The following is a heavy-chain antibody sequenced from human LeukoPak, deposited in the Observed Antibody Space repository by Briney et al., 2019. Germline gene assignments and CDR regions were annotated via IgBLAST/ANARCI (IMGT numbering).Heavy chain of an antibody. J-gene: IGHJ4*02. Sequence: ASVKVSCKASGYTFTSYYMHWVRQAPGQGLEWMGIINPSGGSTSYAQKFQGRVTMTRDMSTSTVYMELSSLRSEDTAVYYCARDGGTYYYDSSGYGPSGYWGQGTLVTVSS. CDR1: GYTFTSYY. V-gene: IGHV1-46*01. D-gene: IGHD3-22*01. CDR3: ARDGGTYYYDSSGYGPSGY. CDR2: INPSGGST.